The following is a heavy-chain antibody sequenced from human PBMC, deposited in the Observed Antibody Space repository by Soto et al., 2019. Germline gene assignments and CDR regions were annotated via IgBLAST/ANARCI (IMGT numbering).Heavy chain of an antibody. Sequence: GALLVPCVVSGCTFNSYWMRWVRQAPGKGLEWVASIKQDGSEKHYVDSVKGRFTVSRDNANNLLSLQMDSLRPEDTAVYYCARALTSGVYYDDDWETYVPRNYALDVWGQGATVTVYS. J-gene: IGHJ6*02. D-gene: IGHD3-16*01. V-gene: IGHV3-7*01. CDR3: ARALTSGVYYDDDWETYVPRNYALDV. CDR1: GCTFNSYW. CDR2: IKQDGSEK.